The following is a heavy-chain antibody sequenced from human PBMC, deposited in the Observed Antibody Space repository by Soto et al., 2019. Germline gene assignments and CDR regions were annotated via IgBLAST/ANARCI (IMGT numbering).Heavy chain of an antibody. J-gene: IGHJ6*02. V-gene: IGHV4-39*01. D-gene: IGHD4-17*01. CDR3: ARYGAPPAYYGMDV. Sequence: QLQLQESGPGLVKPSETLSLTCTVSGGSISSSSYYWGWIRQPPGKGLEWIGSIYYSGSTYYNPSLKSRVTISVDTSKNQFSLKLSSVTAADTAVYYCARYGAPPAYYGMDVWGQGTTVTVSS. CDR1: GGSISSSSYY. CDR2: IYYSGST.